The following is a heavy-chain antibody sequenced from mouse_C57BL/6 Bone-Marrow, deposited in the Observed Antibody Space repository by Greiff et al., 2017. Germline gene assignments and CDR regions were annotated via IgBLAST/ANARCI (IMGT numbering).Heavy chain of an antibody. CDR1: GYTFTDYN. V-gene: IGHV1-18*01. J-gene: IGHJ2*01. CDR3: ARCRGYYGSSYFDY. CDR2: INPNNGGT. D-gene: IGHD1-1*01. Sequence: EVQLQQSGPELVKPGASVKIPCKASGYTFTDYNMDWVKQSHGKSLEWIGDINPNNGGTIYNQKFKGKATLTVDKSSSTAYMELRSLTSEDTAVYYCARCRGYYGSSYFDYRGQGTTLTVSS.